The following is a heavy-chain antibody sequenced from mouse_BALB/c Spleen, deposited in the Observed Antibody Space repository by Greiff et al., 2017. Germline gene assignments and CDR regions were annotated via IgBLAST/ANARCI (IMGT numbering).Heavy chain of an antibody. CDR2: IYPGSGST. Sequence: LQQPGSELVRPGASVKLSCKASGYTFTSYWMHWVKQRPGQGLEWIGNIYPGSGSTNYDEKFKSKATLTVDTSSSTAYMQLSSLTSEDSAVYYCFMITAYFDYWGQGTTLTVSS. CDR1: GYTFTSYW. V-gene: IGHV1S22*01. J-gene: IGHJ2*01. D-gene: IGHD2-4*01. CDR3: FMITAYFDY.